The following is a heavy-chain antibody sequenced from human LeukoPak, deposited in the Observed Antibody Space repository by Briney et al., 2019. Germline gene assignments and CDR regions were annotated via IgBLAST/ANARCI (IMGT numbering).Heavy chain of an antibody. Sequence: SETLSLTCTVSGGSISSSSYYWGWIRQPPGKGLEWIGSIYYSGSTYYNPSLKSRVTISVDTSKNHFSLKLSSVTAADTTVYYCARGNDYYGSGSYYSYFDYWGQGTLVTVSS. CDR1: GGSISSSSYY. CDR2: IYYSGST. J-gene: IGHJ4*02. V-gene: IGHV4-39*02. CDR3: ARGNDYYGSGSYYSYFDY. D-gene: IGHD3-10*01.